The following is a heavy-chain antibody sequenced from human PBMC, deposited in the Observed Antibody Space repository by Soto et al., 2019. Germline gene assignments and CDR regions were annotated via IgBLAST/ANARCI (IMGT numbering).Heavy chain of an antibody. Sequence: ASVKVSCKASGHTFNSYGFNWVRQAPGQGLEWMGWISAYNGNTKYAQKIQGRVTLTTDTSTNTAYMELRSLRSDDTAVYYCAAAPVDIGAFDIWGQGTMVTVSS. V-gene: IGHV1-18*01. CDR2: ISAYNGNT. CDR3: AAAPVDIGAFDI. CDR1: GHTFNSYG. J-gene: IGHJ3*02. D-gene: IGHD5-12*01.